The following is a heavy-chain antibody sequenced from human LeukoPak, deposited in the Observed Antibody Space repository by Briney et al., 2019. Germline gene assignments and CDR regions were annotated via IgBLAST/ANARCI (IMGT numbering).Heavy chain of an antibody. D-gene: IGHD2-15*01. CDR1: GVSISSYY. V-gene: IGHV4-59*01. CDR2: IYSSGSI. Sequence: PSETLSLTCTVSGVSISSYYWSWIRQPPGKALEWIAYIYSSGSIDYNPSLKSRVTISLDTSTTQFSLRLDSVTAADTAVYYCVRAPLPYIGSHRHFDHWGQGTLVTVSS. J-gene: IGHJ4*02. CDR3: VRAPLPYIGSHRHFDH.